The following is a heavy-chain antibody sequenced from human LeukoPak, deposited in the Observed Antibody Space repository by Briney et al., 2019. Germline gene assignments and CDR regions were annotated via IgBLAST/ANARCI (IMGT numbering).Heavy chain of an antibody. CDR3: ARQESGLRWQTFDY. CDR2: IYPGDSDT. J-gene: IGHJ4*02. Sequence: GESLKISCQGSGYSFTNYWIAWVRQMPGKGLERMGIIYPGDSDTKYSPSFQGQVTISADKSITTAYLQWSSLKASDTAMYYCARQESGLRWQTFDYWGQGTLVTVSS. CDR1: GYSFTNYW. D-gene: IGHD4-23*01. V-gene: IGHV5-51*01.